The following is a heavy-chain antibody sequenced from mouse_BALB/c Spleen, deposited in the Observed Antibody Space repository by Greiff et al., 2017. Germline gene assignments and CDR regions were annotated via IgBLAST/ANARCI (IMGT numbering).Heavy chain of an antibody. CDR2: INPSNGRT. CDR3: ARSSLPLFAY. CDR1: GYTFTSYW. Sequence: QVQLQQPGAELVKPGASVKLSCKASGYTFTSYWMHWVKQRPGQGLEWIGEINPSNGRTNYNEKFKSKATLTVDKSSSTAYMQLSSLTSEDSAVYYCARSSLPLFAYWGQGTLVTVSA. J-gene: IGHJ3*01. V-gene: IGHV1S81*02. D-gene: IGHD1-2*01.